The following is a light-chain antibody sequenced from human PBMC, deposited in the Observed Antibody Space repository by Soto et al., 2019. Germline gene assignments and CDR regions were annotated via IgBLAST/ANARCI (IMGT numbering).Light chain of an antibody. CDR2: EVS. CDR3: MQATHWPRT. Sequence: DVVLTQSPPSLPVTLGQPASISCRSSESLRYINGFSYLNWFQQRPGQSPRRLIYEVSNRDSGVPDRFSGSGSGTDFTLKISRVKAEDVGVYYCMQATHWPRTFGQGTKVEI. CDR1: ESLRYINGFSY. V-gene: IGKV2-30*01. J-gene: IGKJ1*01.